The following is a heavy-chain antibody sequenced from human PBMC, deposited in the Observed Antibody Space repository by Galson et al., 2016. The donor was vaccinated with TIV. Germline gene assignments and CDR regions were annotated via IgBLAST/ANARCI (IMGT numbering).Heavy chain of an antibody. V-gene: IGHV3-7*01. J-gene: IGHJ4*02. CDR3: ARWRGRQSEFDS. CDR2: MKEEGTEQ. D-gene: IGHD5-24*01. CDR1: GFSFIDYS. Sequence: SLRLSCAASGFSFIDYSMSWVRQAPGTGLEWVASMKEEGTEQYNVNAVKGRFTISRDGAGNSVYLQMNSLGVEDTAVYFCARWRGRQSEFDSWGQGTLVTGSA.